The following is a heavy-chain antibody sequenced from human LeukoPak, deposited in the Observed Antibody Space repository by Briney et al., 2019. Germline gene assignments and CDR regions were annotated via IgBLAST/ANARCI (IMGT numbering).Heavy chain of an antibody. J-gene: IGHJ4*02. CDR3: AKGGQDFDFWRFDY. CDR1: GFSFSVYA. Sequence: GGSLRLSCAASGFSFSVYAMSWVRQAPGKGLQWVSSISGSGGRTYYTNSVKGRFTISRENFKNTVYLEMNNLGAEDTALYYCAKGGQDFDFWRFDYWGQGNLVIVSS. CDR2: ISGSGGRT. D-gene: IGHD3-3*01. V-gene: IGHV3-23*01.